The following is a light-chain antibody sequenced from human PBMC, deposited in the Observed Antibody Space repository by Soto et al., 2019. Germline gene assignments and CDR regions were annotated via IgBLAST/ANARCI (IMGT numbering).Light chain of an antibody. CDR2: GAS. V-gene: IGKV3-20*01. J-gene: IGKJ1*01. CDR3: QDFDSPQWT. CDR1: QSVTSSY. Sequence: EIVLTPPPGTLSFSPGERATLSCKASQSVTSSYLAWYQQKPGQAPRLLIYGASSRATDIPDRFSGSGSGSEFTLTINRLEPEDFAVYYCQDFDSPQWTFGQGTKVDIK.